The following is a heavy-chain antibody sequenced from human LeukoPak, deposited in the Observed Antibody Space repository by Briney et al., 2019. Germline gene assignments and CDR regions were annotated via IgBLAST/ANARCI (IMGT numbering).Heavy chain of an antibody. V-gene: IGHV3-23*01. J-gene: IGHJ3*01. CDR3: AKDHDYGDRGVA. Sequence: QPGGSLRLSCAASGFTFSSYAMSWVRQAPGKGLEWISAISGGGDSTYYADSVRGRFTISRDNSKNTLRLQMNSLRAEDTAVYYCAKDHDYGDRGVAWGQGTIVTVSS. CDR1: GFTFSSYA. D-gene: IGHD4-17*01. CDR2: ISGGGDST.